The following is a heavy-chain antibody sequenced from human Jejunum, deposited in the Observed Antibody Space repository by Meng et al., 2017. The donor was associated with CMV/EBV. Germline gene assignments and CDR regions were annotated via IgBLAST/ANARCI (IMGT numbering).Heavy chain of an antibody. Sequence: CVRQAPRQRLEWVARISYSSINAYYADSLWGRFAISRFSSANTLSLHLLSLRADDPAVYYCAILCCSDTHCHDFCGHYYSSHFDFWGQGTLVTVSS. CDR2: ISYSSINA. J-gene: IGHJ4*02. V-gene: IGHV3-30*09. D-gene: IGHD3-3*01. CDR3: AILCCSDTHCHDFCGHYYSSHFDF.